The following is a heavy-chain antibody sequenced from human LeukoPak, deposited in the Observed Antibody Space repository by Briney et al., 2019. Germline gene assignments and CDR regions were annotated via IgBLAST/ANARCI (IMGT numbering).Heavy chain of an antibody. CDR2: VNPNSGGT. D-gene: IGHD4-17*01. V-gene: IGHV1-2*04. Sequence: ASVKVSCKASGYTFTGYYIHWVRQAPGQGLEWMGWVNPNSGGTNYTQKFQGWVTMTRDTSISTVYMELSRLRSDDTAVYYCARDIVSSFLKGATVTHVFDYWGQGTLVTVSS. J-gene: IGHJ4*02. CDR3: ARDIVSSFLKGATVTHVFDY. CDR1: GYTFTGYY.